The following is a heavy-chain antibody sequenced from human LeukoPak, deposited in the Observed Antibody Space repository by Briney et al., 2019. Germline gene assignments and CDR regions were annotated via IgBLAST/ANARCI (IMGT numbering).Heavy chain of an antibody. CDR2: ISYDGSKK. D-gene: IGHD6-6*01. Sequence: PGRSLRLSCAASGFTFSSYTMHWVRQAPGKGLEWVAVISYDGSKKYYADSVKGRFTISRDNSKNTLYLQMNSLRAEDTAVYYCARDKKLAARPWSPKHAYGMDVWGQGTTVTVSS. J-gene: IGHJ6*02. V-gene: IGHV3-30-3*01. CDR1: GFTFSSYT. CDR3: ARDKKLAARPWSPKHAYGMDV.